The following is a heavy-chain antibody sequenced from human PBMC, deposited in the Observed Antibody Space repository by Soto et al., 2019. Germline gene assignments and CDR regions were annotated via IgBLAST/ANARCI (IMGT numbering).Heavy chain of an antibody. CDR1: GFTFSSYS. Sequence: GGSLRLSCAASGFTFSSYSMNWVRQAPGKGLEWVSSISSSSSYIYYADSVKGRFTISRDNAKNSLYLQMNSLRAEDTAVYYCAKGRYCSGGSCYLDAFDIWGQGTMVTVS. D-gene: IGHD2-15*01. J-gene: IGHJ3*02. CDR3: AKGRYCSGGSCYLDAFDI. V-gene: IGHV3-21*01. CDR2: ISSSSSYI.